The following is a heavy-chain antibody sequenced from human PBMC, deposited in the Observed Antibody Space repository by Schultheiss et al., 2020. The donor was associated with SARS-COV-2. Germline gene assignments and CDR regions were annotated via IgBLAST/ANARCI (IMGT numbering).Heavy chain of an antibody. J-gene: IGHJ6*02. V-gene: IGHV4-39*07. CDR2: INHSGST. CDR3: ARWSIAARGYYYGMDV. Sequence: SETLSLTCTVSGGSISSSSYYWGWIRQPPGKGLEWIGEINHSGSTNYNPSLKSRVTISVDTSKNQFSLKLSSVTAADTAVYYCARWSIAARGYYYGMDVWGQGTTVTVSS. D-gene: IGHD6-6*01. CDR1: GGSISSSSYY.